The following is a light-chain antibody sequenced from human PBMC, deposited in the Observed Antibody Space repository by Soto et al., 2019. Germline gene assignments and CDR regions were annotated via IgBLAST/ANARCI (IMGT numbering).Light chain of an antibody. Sequence: IVLTQSPGTRSLSPGDRVTLSCRASQSISINLAWYQHKPGQAPRLLMQTASSRASGVPARISGSGSGTEFTLTISSLKSEDFAVYYCQQFRNWPWTFGQGTKVDIK. V-gene: IGKV3-15*01. CDR2: TAS. CDR1: QSISIN. CDR3: QQFRNWPWT. J-gene: IGKJ1*01.